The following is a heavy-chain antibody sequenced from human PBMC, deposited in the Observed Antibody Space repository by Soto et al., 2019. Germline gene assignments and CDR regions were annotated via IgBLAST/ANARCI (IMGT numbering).Heavy chain of an antibody. CDR2: ISAYNGNT. CDR1: GYTFTSYG. J-gene: IGHJ6*02. V-gene: IGHV1-18*01. CDR3: ARDFIAAAGTFYYGMDV. D-gene: IGHD6-13*01. Sequence: VKVSCKASGYTFTSYGISWLRHTPGQGLEWMGWISAYNGNTNYAQKLQGRVTMTTDTSTSTAYMELRSLRSDETAVYYCARDFIAAAGTFYYGMDVWGQGTTVTVSS.